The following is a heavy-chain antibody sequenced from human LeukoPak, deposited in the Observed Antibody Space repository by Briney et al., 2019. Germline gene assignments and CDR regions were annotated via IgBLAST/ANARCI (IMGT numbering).Heavy chain of an antibody. V-gene: IGHV5-51*01. CDR3: ARPECSSTRCYLYFQH. Sequence: GESLKISCKASGYNFFTYWIGWVRQMPGKGLEWMGIIYPADSQTRYSPSFQGQVTISADKSISPAYLQWSRLKASDTAIYYCARPECSSTRCYLYFQHWGQGTLVTVSS. CDR1: GYNFFTYW. J-gene: IGHJ1*01. CDR2: IYPADSQT. D-gene: IGHD2-2*01.